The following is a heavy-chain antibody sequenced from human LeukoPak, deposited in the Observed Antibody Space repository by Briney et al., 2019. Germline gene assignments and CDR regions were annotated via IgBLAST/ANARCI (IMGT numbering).Heavy chain of an antibody. Sequence: TSETLSLTCAVYGGPFSGYYWSWIRQPPGKGLEWIGEINHSGSTNYNPSLKSRVTISVDTSKNQFSLKLSSVTAADTAVYYCARGGIAAAGVAYYYYYGMDVWGQGTTVTVSS. CDR1: GGPFSGYY. CDR2: INHSGST. D-gene: IGHD6-13*01. CDR3: ARGGIAAAGVAYYYYYGMDV. V-gene: IGHV4-34*01. J-gene: IGHJ6*02.